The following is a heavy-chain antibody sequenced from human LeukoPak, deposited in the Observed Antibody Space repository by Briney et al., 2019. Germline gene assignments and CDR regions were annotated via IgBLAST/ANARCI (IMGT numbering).Heavy chain of an antibody. CDR3: ARGLGGSGSYFLTFDY. V-gene: IGHV1-18*01. Sequence: ASVKVSFKASGYTFTTYSINWVRQAPGQGLEWMGWISAYNGNTKYAQKLQGRVTMTTDTSTRTAYMELRSLRSDDTAVYYCARGLGGSGSYFLTFDYWGQGTLVTVSS. CDR2: ISAYNGNT. D-gene: IGHD1-26*01. CDR1: GYTFTTYS. J-gene: IGHJ4*02.